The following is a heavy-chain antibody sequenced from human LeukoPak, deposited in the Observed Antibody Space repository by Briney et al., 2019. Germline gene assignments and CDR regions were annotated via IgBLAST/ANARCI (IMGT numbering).Heavy chain of an antibody. V-gene: IGHV3-53*04. J-gene: IGHJ4*02. CDR3: ARVRPWVFDY. CDR1: GLTVSSSY. Sequence: GGSLRLSCAASGLTVSSSYMSWVRQAPGKGLEWVSIIYIGDNPHYADSVKGRFTISRHNSKNTLYLQMNNLRDEDTAVYYCARVRPWVFDYWGQGALVTVSS. CDR2: IYIGDNP.